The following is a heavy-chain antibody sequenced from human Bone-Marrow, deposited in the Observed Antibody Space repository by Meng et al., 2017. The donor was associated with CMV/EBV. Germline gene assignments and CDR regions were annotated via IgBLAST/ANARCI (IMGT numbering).Heavy chain of an antibody. Sequence: CAGSGGTISSSNWWSWVRQPPGKGLEWIGDIYHSGSTNYNPSLKSRVTISVDKSKNQFSLKLSSVTAADTAVYYCASMHGSGSYPRNWGQGTLVTVSS. CDR1: GGTISSSNW. D-gene: IGHD3-10*01. CDR3: ASMHGSGSYPRN. J-gene: IGHJ4*02. CDR2: IYHSGST. V-gene: IGHV4-4*02.